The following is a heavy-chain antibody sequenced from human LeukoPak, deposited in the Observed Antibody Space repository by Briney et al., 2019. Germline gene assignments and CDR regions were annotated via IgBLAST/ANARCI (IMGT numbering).Heavy chain of an antibody. D-gene: IGHD5-18*01. V-gene: IGHV4-39*07. CDR3: ARDVVDTAMDYYYYGMDV. J-gene: IGHJ6*02. CDR2: IYYSGST. CDR1: GGSISSSSYY. Sequence: SETLSLTCTVSGGSISSSSYYWGWIRQPPGKGLEWVGSIYYSGSTYYNPSLKSRVTISVDTSKNQLSLKLSSVTAADTAVYYCARDVVDTAMDYYYYGMDVWGQGTTVTVSS.